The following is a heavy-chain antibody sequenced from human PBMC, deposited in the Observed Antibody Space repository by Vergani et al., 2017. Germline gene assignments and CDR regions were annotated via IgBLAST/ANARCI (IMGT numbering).Heavy chain of an antibody. CDR3: ATSGYRRWGYYFDY. Sequence: QVQLQESGPGLVKPLGTLSLTRAVSGDSISSNNCWTWVRQPPGKGLEWSGEICHTEDTKYSPSLKSRVTVSVDESRNLFSLRLNSVTAADTAVYYSATSGYRRWGYYFDYWGQGILVTVSS. D-gene: IGHD2-2*02. J-gene: IGHJ4*02. V-gene: IGHV4-4*03. CDR2: ICHTEDT. CDR1: GDSISSNNC.